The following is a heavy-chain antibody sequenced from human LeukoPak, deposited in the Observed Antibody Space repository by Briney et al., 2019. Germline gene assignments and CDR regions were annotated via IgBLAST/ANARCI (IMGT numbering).Heavy chain of an antibody. V-gene: IGHV1-18*01. CDR1: GYNFAVYG. Sequence: ASVKVSCKASGYNFAVYGMTWLRQAPGQGLEWMGWINGFNGAANYAQTLQGRVTMTTDKSTATAYLELASLKSVDTALYFCARGGGVGATIDYWGQGTLVTVSS. D-gene: IGHD1-26*01. CDR2: INGFNGAA. J-gene: IGHJ4*02. CDR3: ARGGGVGATIDY.